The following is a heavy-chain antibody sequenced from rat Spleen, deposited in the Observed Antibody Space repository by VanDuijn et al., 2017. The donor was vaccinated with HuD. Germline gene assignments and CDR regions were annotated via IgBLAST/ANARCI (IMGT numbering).Heavy chain of an antibody. CDR1: GFTFNNYV. J-gene: IGHJ2*01. V-gene: IGHV5-29*01. CDR3: TRRHYGYTDYFDY. Sequence: EVQLVESGGGLVQPGRSLKLSCAASGFTFNNYVMTWVRQAPTEGLEWVATISTSGGSTYYRDSVKGRFTISRDNAKNTLYLQMNSLRSEDTATYICTRRHYGYTDYFDYWGQGVMVTVSS. D-gene: IGHD1-9*01. CDR2: ISTSGGST.